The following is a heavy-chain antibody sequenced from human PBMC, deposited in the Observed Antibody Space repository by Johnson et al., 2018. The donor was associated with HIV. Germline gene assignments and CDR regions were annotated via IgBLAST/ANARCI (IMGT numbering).Heavy chain of an antibody. D-gene: IGHD3-3*01. CDR1: GMAFSDLW. J-gene: IGHJ3*02. Sequence: EVQLVESRGGLVQPGGSLTVSCAASGMAFSDLWMNWVRQAPGKGLEWVGRIRSKTAGGTIEYAAPVKGRFTVSRDDSKNTLYLQLNSLKTEDTALYYCATYHQFLEWLVRGGTDAFHIWGQGTMVTVSS. CDR2: IRSKTAGGTI. V-gene: IGHV3-15*01. CDR3: ATYHQFLEWLVRGGTDAFHI.